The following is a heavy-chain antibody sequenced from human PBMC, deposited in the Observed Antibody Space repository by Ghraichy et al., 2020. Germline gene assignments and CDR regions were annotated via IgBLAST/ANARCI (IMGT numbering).Heavy chain of an antibody. Sequence: SETLSLTCAVSGGSISSSNWWSWVRQPPGKGLEWIGEIYHSGSTNYNPSLKSRVTISVDKSKNQFSLKLSSVTAADTAVYYCARDSSAVAGTGGNYFDYWGQGTLVTVSS. V-gene: IGHV4-4*02. J-gene: IGHJ4*02. CDR1: GGSISSSNW. CDR3: ARDSSAVAGTGGNYFDY. CDR2: IYHSGST. D-gene: IGHD6-19*01.